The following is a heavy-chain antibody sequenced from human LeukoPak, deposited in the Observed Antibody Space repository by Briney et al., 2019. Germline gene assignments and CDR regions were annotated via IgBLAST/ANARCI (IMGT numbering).Heavy chain of an antibody. CDR3: ATYDFWSGYPFPYFDY. V-gene: IGHV3-30*03. D-gene: IGHD3-3*01. CDR1: GFTFSSYG. Sequence: GGSLRLFCAASGFTFSSYGMHWVRQAPGKGLEWVAVISYDGSNKYYADSVKGRFTISRDNSKNTLYLQMNSLRAEDTAVYYCATYDFWSGYPFPYFDYWGQGTLVTVSS. J-gene: IGHJ4*02. CDR2: ISYDGSNK.